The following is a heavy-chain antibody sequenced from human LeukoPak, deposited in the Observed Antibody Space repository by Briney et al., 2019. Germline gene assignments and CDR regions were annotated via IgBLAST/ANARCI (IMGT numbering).Heavy chain of an antibody. J-gene: IGHJ4*02. Sequence: ASVKVSCKASGYTFTSYGISWVRQAPGQGLEWMGWISAYNGNTNYAQKLQGRVTMTTDTSQSTAHMELRSLRSDDTAVYYCARLWFEELFFDYWGQGTLVTVSS. CDR3: ARLWFEELFFDY. CDR1: GYTFTSYG. D-gene: IGHD3-10*01. CDR2: ISAYNGNT. V-gene: IGHV1-18*01.